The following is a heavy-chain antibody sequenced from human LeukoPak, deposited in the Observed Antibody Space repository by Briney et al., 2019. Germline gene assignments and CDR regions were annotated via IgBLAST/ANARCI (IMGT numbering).Heavy chain of an antibody. CDR1: GGTFSSYT. D-gene: IGHD2-2*01. CDR3: ARGYQLPSYYYYYMDV. J-gene: IGHJ6*03. Sequence: SVKVSCKASGGTFSSYTISWVRQAPGQGLEWMGRIIPILGIANYAQKFQGRVTITADKSTSTAYMELSTLRSEDTAVYYCARGYQLPSYYYYYMDVWGKGTTVTVSS. V-gene: IGHV1-69*02. CDR2: IIPILGIA.